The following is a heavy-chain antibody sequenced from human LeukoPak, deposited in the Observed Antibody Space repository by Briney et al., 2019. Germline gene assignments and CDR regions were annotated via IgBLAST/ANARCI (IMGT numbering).Heavy chain of an antibody. D-gene: IGHD2-2*01. CDR2: ISSSSGYI. CDR3: ARDSGYCSSTGCYVHYFDY. Sequence: GRSLRLSCAASGFTFSTSAMTWVRQTPGKGLEWVSSISSSSGYINYADSVKGRFTVSRDNAKNSLYLQMNSLRAEDTAVYYCARDSGYCSSTGCYVHYFDYWGQGTLVTVSS. CDR1: GFTFSTSA. V-gene: IGHV3-21*01. J-gene: IGHJ4*02.